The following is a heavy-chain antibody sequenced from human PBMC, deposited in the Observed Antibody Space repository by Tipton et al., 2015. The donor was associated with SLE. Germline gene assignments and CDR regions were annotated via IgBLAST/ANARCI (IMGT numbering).Heavy chain of an antibody. CDR1: GFTFSSYS. CDR3: ARGEYYYDSSGYPTDY. D-gene: IGHD3-22*01. Sequence: SGFTFSSYSMNWVRQAPGKGLEWVSFISSSSSYIYYADSVKGRFTISRDNAKNSLYLQMNSLRAEDTAVYYCARGEYYYDSSGYPTDYWGQGTLVTVSS. CDR2: ISSSSSYI. J-gene: IGHJ4*02. V-gene: IGHV3-21*01.